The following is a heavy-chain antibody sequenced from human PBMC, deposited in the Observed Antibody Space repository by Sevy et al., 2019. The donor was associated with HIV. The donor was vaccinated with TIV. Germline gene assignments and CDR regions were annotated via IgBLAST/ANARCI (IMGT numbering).Heavy chain of an antibody. CDR1: GFTFSDYT. V-gene: IGHV3-30-3*01. Sequence: GGSLRLSCSASGFTFSDYTMHGVRQAPRKGLEWVTLILKDGAIKYYADSVKGRFTISRDNSENTLYLQMNSLRPEDTAVYYCARALYSDVWYYYDYWGQGTLVTVSS. CDR3: ARALYSDVWYYYDY. CDR2: ILKDGAIK. J-gene: IGHJ4*02. D-gene: IGHD6-19*01.